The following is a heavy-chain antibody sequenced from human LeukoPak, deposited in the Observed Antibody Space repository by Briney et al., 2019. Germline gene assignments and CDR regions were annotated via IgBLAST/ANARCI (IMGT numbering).Heavy chain of an antibody. CDR3: ASKSVGATHDALDI. CDR1: GYTFTTSR. J-gene: IGHJ3*02. Sequence: ASVKVSCKASGYTFTTSRINWVRQAPGQGLELMGWISAYNGNTNHAQKFQGRVTMTTDASTNTAYMDLRSLTSDDTAVYYCASKSVGATHDALDIWGQGTMVIVSS. V-gene: IGHV1-18*01. D-gene: IGHD1-26*01. CDR2: ISAYNGNT.